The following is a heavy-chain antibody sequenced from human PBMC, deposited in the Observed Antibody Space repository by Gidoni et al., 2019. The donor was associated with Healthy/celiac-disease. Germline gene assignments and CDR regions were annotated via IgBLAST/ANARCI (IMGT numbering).Heavy chain of an antibody. D-gene: IGHD1-26*01. CDR1: GFTVSSNY. CDR3: ARGIVGATCCV. CDR2: IYRGGST. Sequence: EVQLVESGGGLIQHGGSLRLSCAASGFTVSSNYMSWVRQAPGKGLEWVSVIYRGGSTSYADSVKGRFTISRDNSKNTLYLQMNSLRAEDTAVYYCARGIVGATCCVWGQGTLVTVSS. V-gene: IGHV3-53*01. J-gene: IGHJ4*02.